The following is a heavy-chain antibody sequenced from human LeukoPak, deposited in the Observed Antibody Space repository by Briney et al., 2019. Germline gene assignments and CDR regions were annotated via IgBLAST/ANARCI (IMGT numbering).Heavy chain of an antibody. V-gene: IGHV4-39*07. D-gene: IGHD3-22*01. Sequence: PSETLSLTCTVSRDSISGSNYYWGWIRQPPGKGLEWIGSIYYTGTTFYNPSLKGRVTISVDTSKNQFSLKLSSVTAADTAVYYCARGEGGDNYYDSSEGAFDIWGQGTMVTVSS. CDR2: IYYTGTT. CDR1: RDSISGSNYY. CDR3: ARGEGGDNYYDSSEGAFDI. J-gene: IGHJ3*02.